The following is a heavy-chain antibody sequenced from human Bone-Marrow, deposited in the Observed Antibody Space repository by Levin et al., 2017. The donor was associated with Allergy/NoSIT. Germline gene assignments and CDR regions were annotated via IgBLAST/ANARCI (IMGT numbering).Heavy chain of an antibody. CDR1: GFTFSSYS. V-gene: IGHV3-48*02. Sequence: HPGGSLRLSCAASGFTFSSYSMNWVRQAPGKGLEWVSYISSSTGTSTIYYADSVKGRFTISRDNAKNSLYLQMNSLRDEDTAVYYCARDGGDYDYIWGSYRSGNDAFDIWGQGTMVTVSS. D-gene: IGHD3-16*02. J-gene: IGHJ3*02. CDR2: ISSSTGTSTI. CDR3: ARDGGDYDYIWGSYRSGNDAFDI.